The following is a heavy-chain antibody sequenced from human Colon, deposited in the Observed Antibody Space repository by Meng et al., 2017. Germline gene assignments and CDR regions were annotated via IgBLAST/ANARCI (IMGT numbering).Heavy chain of an antibody. Sequence: GSLRLSCTVSGGSISSYSWNWVRQPPGKGLEWIGYVYYGGSSSYNPSLKSRVTISVATSKTQFSLMLTSLTAADTAMYYCARGNWGHYFFDSWGQGALATFPS. V-gene: IGHV4-59*01. CDR3: ARGNWGHYFFDS. CDR2: VYYGGSS. D-gene: IGHD7-27*01. CDR1: GGSISSYS. J-gene: IGHJ4*02.